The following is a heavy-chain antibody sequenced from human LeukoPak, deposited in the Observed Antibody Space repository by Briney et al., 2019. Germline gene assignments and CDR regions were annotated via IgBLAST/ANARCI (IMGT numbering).Heavy chain of an antibody. V-gene: IGHV3-30*02. J-gene: IGHJ4*02. CDR1: GFTFSNFG. CDR3: AKEPKEWELPDY. Sequence: QPGGSLRLSCAASGFTFSNFGMHWVRQAPGKGLEWVAFIRFDGSNKYYRDSVKGRFTISRDNSKNTLYLQLGYLRTEDTAVYYCAKEPKEWELPDYWGQGTLVTVSS. D-gene: IGHD1-26*01. CDR2: IRFDGSNK.